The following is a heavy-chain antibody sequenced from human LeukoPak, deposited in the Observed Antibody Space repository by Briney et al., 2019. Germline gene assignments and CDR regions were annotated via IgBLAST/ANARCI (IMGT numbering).Heavy chain of an antibody. CDR2: MNPNSGNT. V-gene: IGHV1-8*02. CDR3: ARDKDSSGYYGSGIY. J-gene: IGHJ4*02. D-gene: IGHD3-22*01. Sequence: ASVKVSCKASGYTFTSYDINWVRQATGQGLEWMGWMNPNSGNTGYAQKLQGRVTMTTDTSTSTAYMELRSLRSDDTAVYYCARDKDSSGYYGSGIYWGQGTLVTVSS. CDR1: GYTFTSYD.